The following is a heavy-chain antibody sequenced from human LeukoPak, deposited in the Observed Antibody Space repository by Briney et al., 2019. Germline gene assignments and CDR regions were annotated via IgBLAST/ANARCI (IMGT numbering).Heavy chain of an antibody. V-gene: IGHV3-48*04. CDR2: ISSSGRTI. J-gene: IGHJ3*01. CDR3: ATLASKTWPVRNNSINV. CDR1: GFNFTTYS. D-gene: IGHD5-24*01. Sequence: QTGGSLRLSCEVFGFNFTTYSMNWVRQAPGKGLEWVSYISSSGRTIYYADSVKGRFSISRDNANSSLSLQMNSLRADDTAMYYCATLASKTWPVRNNSINVWGQGTMVTVSS.